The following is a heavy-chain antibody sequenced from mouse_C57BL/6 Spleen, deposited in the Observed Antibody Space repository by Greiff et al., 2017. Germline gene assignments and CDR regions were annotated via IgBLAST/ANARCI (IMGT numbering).Heavy chain of an antibody. D-gene: IGHD1-1*01. Sequence: QVHVKQPGAELVRPGSSVKLSCKASGYTFTSYWMHWVKQRPIQGLEWIGNIDPSDSETHYNQKFKDKATLTVDKSSSTAYMQLSSLTSEDSAVYYCARSYYGSRGDFDVWGTGTTVTVSS. V-gene: IGHV1-52*01. J-gene: IGHJ1*03. CDR1: GYTFTSYW. CDR3: ARSYYGSRGDFDV. CDR2: IDPSDSET.